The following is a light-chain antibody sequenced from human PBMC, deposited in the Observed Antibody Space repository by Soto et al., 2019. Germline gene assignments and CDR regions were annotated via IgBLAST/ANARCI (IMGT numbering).Light chain of an antibody. CDR2: AAS. CDR1: QSITSY. V-gene: IGKV1-39*01. CDR3: QQSYSTPRT. J-gene: IGKJ1*01. Sequence: IQMTQSPSSLSASVGDRVTLTCPGSQSITSYLNWYQQKPGKAPKLLIYAASSLQSGVPSRFSGSGSGTDFTLTISSLQPEDFAAYYCQQSYSTPRTFGQGTKVDIK.